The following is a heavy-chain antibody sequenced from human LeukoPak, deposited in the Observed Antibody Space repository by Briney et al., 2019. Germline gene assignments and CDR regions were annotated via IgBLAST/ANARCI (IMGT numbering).Heavy chain of an antibody. D-gene: IGHD2-15*01. CDR1: GGSFSGYY. CDR2: INHSGST. J-gene: IGHJ3*02. CDR3: ARVGGRAFDI. Sequence: SSETLSLTCAVYGGSFSGYYWSWIRQPPGKGLEWIWEINHSGSTNYNPSLKSRVTISVDTSTNQFSLKLSSVTAADTAVYYCARVGGRAFDIWGQGTMVTVSS. V-gene: IGHV4-34*01.